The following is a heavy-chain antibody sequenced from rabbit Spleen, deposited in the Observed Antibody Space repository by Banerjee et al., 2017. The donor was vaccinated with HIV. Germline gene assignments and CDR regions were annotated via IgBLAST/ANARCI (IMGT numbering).Heavy chain of an antibody. Sequence: QEQLEESGGDLVKPGASLTLTCTASGLDFSSSYWICWVRQAPGKGLEWSACIYAGSGGLIYYASWAKGRSTISKASSTTVTLQLTSLTAADTATYFCARDSGSSFSSYGMDLWGPGTLVTVS. CDR2: IYAGSGGLI. V-gene: IGHV1S45*01. D-gene: IGHD8-1*01. J-gene: IGHJ6*01. CDR1: GLDFSSSYW. CDR3: ARDSGSSFSSYGMDL.